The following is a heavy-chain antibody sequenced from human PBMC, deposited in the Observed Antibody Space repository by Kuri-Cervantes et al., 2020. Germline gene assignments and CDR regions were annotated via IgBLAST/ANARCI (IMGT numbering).Heavy chain of an antibody. CDR2: IYSGGST. CDR1: GFTFDDYA. Sequence: GGSLRLSCAASGFTFDDYAMHWVRQAPGKGLEWVSVIYSGGSTYYADSVKGRFTISRDNSKNTLYLQMNSLRAEDTAVYYCARERITMVVVDPMGGMDVWGQGTTVTVSS. J-gene: IGHJ6*02. D-gene: IGHD3-22*01. V-gene: IGHV3-NL1*01. CDR3: ARERITMVVVDPMGGMDV.